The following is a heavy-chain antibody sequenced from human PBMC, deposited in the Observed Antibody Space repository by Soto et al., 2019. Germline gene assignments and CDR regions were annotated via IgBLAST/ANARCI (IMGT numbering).Heavy chain of an antibody. CDR2: IYHSGST. CDR3: ARLRWETENNWFDP. D-gene: IGHD1-26*01. CDR1: GDSINSFDHY. Sequence: SETLSLTCTVSGDSINSFDHYWSWIRHPPGKGLEWMGYIYHSGSTHYNPSLNSRLTISIDTSTNRFSLNLTSVTAADTAVYFCARLRWETENNWFDPWGQGALVTVSS. J-gene: IGHJ5*02. V-gene: IGHV4-30-4*01.